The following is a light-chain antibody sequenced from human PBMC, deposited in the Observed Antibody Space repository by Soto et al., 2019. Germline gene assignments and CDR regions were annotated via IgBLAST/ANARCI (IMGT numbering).Light chain of an antibody. Sequence: QSALAQPRSVSGSPGQSVTISCTGTSSDVGDYNYVSWYQQHPGKAPRLMIYDVTKRPSGVPDRFSGSQSGNTASLTISGLQAEDEADYYCCSYAGSYTGVFGTGTKVTV. CDR3: CSYAGSYTGV. CDR1: SSDVGDYNY. J-gene: IGLJ1*01. V-gene: IGLV2-11*01. CDR2: DVT.